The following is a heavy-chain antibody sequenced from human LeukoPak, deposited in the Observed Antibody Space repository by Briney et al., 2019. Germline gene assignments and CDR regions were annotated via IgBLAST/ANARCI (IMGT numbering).Heavy chain of an antibody. J-gene: IGHJ6*03. CDR3: AKGSGYDRSYMDV. Sequence: GGSLRLSCAASGFTFDDYGMSWVRQAPGKGLEWVSVIYRGGGTAYADSVKGRFTISRDNSKNTLYLQMNSLRAEDTAVYYCAKGSGYDRSYMDVWGKGTTVTVSS. V-gene: IGHV3-23*03. CDR2: IYRGGGT. D-gene: IGHD5-12*01. CDR1: GFTFDDYG.